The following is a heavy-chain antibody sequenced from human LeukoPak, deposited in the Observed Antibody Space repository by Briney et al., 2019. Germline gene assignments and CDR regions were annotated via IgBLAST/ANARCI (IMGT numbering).Heavy chain of an antibody. J-gene: IGHJ4*02. CDR1: GGSFSGYY. D-gene: IGHD5-24*01. CDR2: INHSGSS. Sequence: SSETLSLTCAAYGGSFSGYYWSWIRQPPGKGLEWIGEINHSGSSNYNPSRKSRVTISVDTYKNQFSVKLSSVSAADTAVYYCARAGSEAGAGYNFGYWGQGTPVTASP. CDR3: ARAGSEAGAGYNFGY. V-gene: IGHV4-34*01.